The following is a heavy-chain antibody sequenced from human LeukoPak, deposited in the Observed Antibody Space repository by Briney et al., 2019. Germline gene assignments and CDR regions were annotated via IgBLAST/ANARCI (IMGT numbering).Heavy chain of an antibody. CDR1: GHTFTNYG. V-gene: IGHV1-18*04. Sequence: AAVKVSCKASGHTFTNYGITWVRQAPGQGLEWMGWISTYNGNTNYAQKFQGRVTMTTDTSTGTAYMDLRSLRSDDTAVYYCARDNNKYNWKHGDYWGQGTLVTVSS. J-gene: IGHJ4*02. CDR3: ARDNNKYNWKHGDY. D-gene: IGHD1-20*01. CDR2: ISTYNGNT.